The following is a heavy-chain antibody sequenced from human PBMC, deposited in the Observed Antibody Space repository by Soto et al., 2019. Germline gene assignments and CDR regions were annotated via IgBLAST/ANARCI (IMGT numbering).Heavy chain of an antibody. V-gene: IGHV3-30*18. Sequence: GGSLRLSCAASGFTFSGFGMHWVRQAPGKGLEWVAVIAYDGDKKYYASSVKGRFTISRDISRNTVFLQMDSLRAEDTAVYYCAKDRQYPRDYFHYWGQGTLVTVSS. CDR2: IAYDGDKK. D-gene: IGHD4-4*01. CDR3: AKDRQYPRDYFHY. CDR1: GFTFSGFG. J-gene: IGHJ4*02.